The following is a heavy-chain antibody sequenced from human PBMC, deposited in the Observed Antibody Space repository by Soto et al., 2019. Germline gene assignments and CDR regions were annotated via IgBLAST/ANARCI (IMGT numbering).Heavy chain of an antibody. CDR2: ISYTGSA. Sequence: SDTLSLTCTVSGGSINYSYWTWIRQPPGKGLEWIGYISYTGSANYNASLKSRLTISVDTSKNQFSLKLSSVTAADTALYYCARVNYGDYYYGMDVWGQGTTVTVSS. J-gene: IGHJ6*02. CDR3: ARVNYGDYYYGMDV. D-gene: IGHD3-10*01. CDR1: GGSINYSY. V-gene: IGHV4-59*01.